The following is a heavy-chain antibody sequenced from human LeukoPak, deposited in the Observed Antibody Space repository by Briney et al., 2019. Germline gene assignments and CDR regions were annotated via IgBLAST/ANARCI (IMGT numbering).Heavy chain of an antibody. CDR1: GGSISTNNYY. J-gene: IGHJ4*02. CDR2: IYYSGSS. CDR3: ARLAQGSGTYGFDY. V-gene: IGHV4-39*01. Sequence: SQTLSLTCTVSGGSISTNNYYWGWVRQPPGKGLEWIATIYYSGSSYYNPSLKSRVTISVDTSKNQFSLKLSSVTAADTAVYYCARLAQGSGTYGFDYWGQGTLVTVSS. D-gene: IGHD3-10*01.